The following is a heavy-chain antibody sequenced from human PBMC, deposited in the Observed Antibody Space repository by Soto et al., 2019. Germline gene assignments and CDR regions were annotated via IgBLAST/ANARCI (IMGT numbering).Heavy chain of an antibody. CDR2: ISSSSSYI. CDR3: ARSSITIFGPARGMDV. V-gene: IGHV3-21*01. CDR1: GFTFSSYS. J-gene: IGHJ6*02. Sequence: EVQLMESGGGLVKPGGSLRLSCAASGFTFSSYSMNWVRQAPGKGLEWVSSISSSSSYIYYADSVKGRFTISRDNAKNSLYLQMNSLRAEDTAVYYCARSSITIFGPARGMDVWGQGTTVTVSS. D-gene: IGHD3-3*01.